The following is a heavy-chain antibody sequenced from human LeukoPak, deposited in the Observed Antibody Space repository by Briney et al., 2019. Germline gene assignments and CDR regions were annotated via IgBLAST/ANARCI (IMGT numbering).Heavy chain of an antibody. CDR3: ARGYDFWSGYYKGYYYMDV. J-gene: IGHJ6*03. Sequence: SQTLSLTCTVSGGSISSGDYYWSWIRQPPGKGLEWIGYIYYSGSTNYNPSLKSRVTISVDTSKNQFSLKLSSVTAADTAVYYCARGYDFWSGYYKGYYYMDVWGKGTTVTVSS. CDR2: IYYSGST. D-gene: IGHD3-3*01. V-gene: IGHV4-30-4*08. CDR1: GGSISSGDYY.